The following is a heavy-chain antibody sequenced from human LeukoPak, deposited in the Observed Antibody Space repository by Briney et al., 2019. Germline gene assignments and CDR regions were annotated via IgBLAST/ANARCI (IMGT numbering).Heavy chain of an antibody. J-gene: IGHJ4*02. Sequence: GGSLRLSCAASGFTFSSYAMHWVRQAPGKGLEWVAVISYDGSNKYYADSVKGRFTISRDNSKNTLYLQMNSLRAEDTAVYYCAKVGVAYCGGDCYSDYWGQGTLVTVSS. CDR2: ISYDGSNK. D-gene: IGHD2-21*02. CDR1: GFTFSSYA. CDR3: AKVGVAYCGGDCYSDY. V-gene: IGHV3-30-3*01.